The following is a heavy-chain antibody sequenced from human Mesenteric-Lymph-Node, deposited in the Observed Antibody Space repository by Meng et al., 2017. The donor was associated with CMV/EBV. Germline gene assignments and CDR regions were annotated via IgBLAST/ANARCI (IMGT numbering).Heavy chain of an antibody. Sequence: SGCTCSDYYRSWIRQDPGKGLEWVSYISSSGSTIYYADSVKGRFTISRDNAKNSLYLQMNSLRAEDTAVYYCARDVRGGYSGYEYFDYWGQGTLVTVSS. CDR1: GCTCSDYY. J-gene: IGHJ4*02. D-gene: IGHD5-12*01. CDR3: ARDVRGGYSGYEYFDY. CDR2: ISSSGSTI. V-gene: IGHV3-11*01.